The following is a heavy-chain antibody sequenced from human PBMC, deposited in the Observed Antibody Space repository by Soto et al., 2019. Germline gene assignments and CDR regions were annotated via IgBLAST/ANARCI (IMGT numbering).Heavy chain of an antibody. CDR3: ARDIVAGTFDY. V-gene: IGHV1-18*01. J-gene: IGHJ4*02. CDR1: GYTFTSYG. Sequence: WASVKVACKASGYTFTSYGISWVRQAPGQGLEWMGWISAYNGNTNYAQKLQGRVTMTTDTSTSTAYMELRSLRSDDTAVYYCARDIVAGTFDYWGQGTLVTVSS. CDR2: ISAYNGNT. D-gene: IGHD6-19*01.